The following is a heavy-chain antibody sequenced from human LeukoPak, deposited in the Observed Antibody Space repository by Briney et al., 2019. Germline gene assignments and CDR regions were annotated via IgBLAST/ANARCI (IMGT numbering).Heavy chain of an antibody. CDR2: IYSGGST. CDR1: GFTVSSNY. V-gene: IGHV3-66*01. D-gene: IGHD6-13*01. Sequence: GGSLRLSCAASGFTVSSNYMSRVRQAPGKGLEWVSVIYSGGSTYYADSVKGRFTISRDSSKNTLYLQMNSLRAEDTAVYYCARGGPAAGRFDYWGQGTLVTVSS. CDR3: ARGGPAAGRFDY. J-gene: IGHJ4*02.